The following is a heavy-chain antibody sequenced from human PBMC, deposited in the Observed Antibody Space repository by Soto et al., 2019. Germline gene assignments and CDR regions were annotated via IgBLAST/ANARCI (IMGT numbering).Heavy chain of an antibody. Sequence: SETLSLTCAVSGGSFSGYYWTWIRQIPGKGLEWIGEINQSANTKYNPSLMSRVTMSVDTSRNQFSLKLRSVTAADTAVYYCARPSYALNWDFHYGMQVWGQGNSVTVS. CDR1: GGSFSGYY. J-gene: IGHJ6*02. D-gene: IGHD2-2*01. CDR3: ARPSYALNWDFHYGMQV. CDR2: INQSANT. V-gene: IGHV4-34*01.